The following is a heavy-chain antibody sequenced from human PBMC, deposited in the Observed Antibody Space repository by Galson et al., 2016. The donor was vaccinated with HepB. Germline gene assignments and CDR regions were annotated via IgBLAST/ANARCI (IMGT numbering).Heavy chain of an antibody. D-gene: IGHD6-13*01. CDR3: AREGSSWSTGYWYFDF. CDR1: GDSVSSSSAN. J-gene: IGHJ2*01. Sequence: CAISGDSVSSSSANWNWIRQSPSRGLEWLGKTYYRSKWCYDYEVSVKSRITINPDTSRNQFSLQLRSVTPEDTAVYYCAREGSSWSTGYWYFDFWGRGTLVTVSS. V-gene: IGHV6-1*01. CDR2: TYYRSKWCY.